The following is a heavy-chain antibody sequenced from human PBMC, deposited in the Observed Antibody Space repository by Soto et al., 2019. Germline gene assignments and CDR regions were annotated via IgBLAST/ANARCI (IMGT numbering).Heavy chain of an antibody. CDR2: ISYDGSNK. J-gene: IGHJ4*02. V-gene: IGHV3-30*18. D-gene: IGHD6-13*01. CDR3: AKEWGGTWLSDY. Sequence: QVQLVESGGGVVQPGRSLRLSCAASGFTFSSYGMHWVRQAPGKGLEWVAVISYDGSNKYYADSVKGRFTISRDNSKNALYLQMNSLRAEDTAVYYCAKEWGGTWLSDYWGQGTLVTVSS. CDR1: GFTFSSYG.